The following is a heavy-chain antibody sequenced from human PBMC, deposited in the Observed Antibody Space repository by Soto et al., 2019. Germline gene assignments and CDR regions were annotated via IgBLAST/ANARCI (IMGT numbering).Heavy chain of an antibody. D-gene: IGHD3-16*01. CDR2: IYWDDDK. V-gene: IGHV2-5*02. J-gene: IGHJ4*02. CDR1: GFSLSTRGVG. Sequence: QITLKESGPTLVKPTQTLTLTCTFSGFSLSTRGVGVGWIRQPPGKALEWLAIIYWDDDKRYSPSLKSRLTINKDTSKNQVVLTMTNMDPVDTATYYCAHKGGGDRILDYWGQGTLVTVSS. CDR3: AHKGGGDRILDY.